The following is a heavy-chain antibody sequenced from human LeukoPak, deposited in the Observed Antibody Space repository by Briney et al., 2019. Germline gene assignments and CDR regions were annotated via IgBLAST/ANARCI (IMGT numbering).Heavy chain of an antibody. J-gene: IGHJ6*02. Sequence: GGSLRLSCAASRFTFSSYAMTWVRQAPGKGLEWVSGISGSGDSTYYADSVKGRFTISRDNSKNTLYLQMNSLRAEDTAVYYCAKVVSGSSIYYYGMDVWGQGTTVTVSS. V-gene: IGHV3-23*01. CDR1: RFTFSSYA. CDR3: AKVVSGSSIYYYGMDV. D-gene: IGHD1-26*01. CDR2: ISGSGDST.